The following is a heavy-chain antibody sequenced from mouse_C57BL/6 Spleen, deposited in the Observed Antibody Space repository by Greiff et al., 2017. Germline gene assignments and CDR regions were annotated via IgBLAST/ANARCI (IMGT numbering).Heavy chain of an antibody. CDR2: IDPETGGT. V-gene: IGHV1-15*01. D-gene: IGHD2-2*01. J-gene: IGHJ2*01. CDR3: TRDGYDGYCDY. Sequence: VQLQESGAELVRPGASVTLSCKASGYTFTDYEMHWVKQTPVHGLEWIGAIDPETGGTAYNQKFKGKAILTADKSSSTAYMELRSLTSEDSAVYYCTRDGYDGYCDYWGQGTTLTVSS. CDR1: GYTFTDYE.